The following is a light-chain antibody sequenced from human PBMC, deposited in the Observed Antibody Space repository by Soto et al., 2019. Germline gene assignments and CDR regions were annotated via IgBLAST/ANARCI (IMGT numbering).Light chain of an antibody. V-gene: IGKV1-33*01. CDR3: QQYDNLPPELT. CDR2: DAS. J-gene: IGKJ4*01. CDR1: QDISNY. Sequence: DIQMTQSPSSLSASVGDRVTITCQASQDISNYLNWYQQKPGKAPKLLIYDASNLETGVPSRFSGSGSGTDFTFTIRSLQPEDIATYYCQQYDNLPPELTFGGGTKVEIK.